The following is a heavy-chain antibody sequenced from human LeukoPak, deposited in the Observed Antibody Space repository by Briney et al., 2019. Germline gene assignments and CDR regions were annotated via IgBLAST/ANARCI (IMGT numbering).Heavy chain of an antibody. CDR3: VSTATFDY. V-gene: IGHV3-7*02. Sequence: GGSLRLPCAASGFSFGSYWMSWVRQAPGKGLEWVANIKQDGSEKYYVDSVNGRFTISRDNAKNSLYLEMNSLRVEDTAVYYCVSTATFDYWGQGTLVTVSS. CDR1: GFSFGSYW. J-gene: IGHJ4*02. D-gene: IGHD1-1*01. CDR2: IKQDGSEK.